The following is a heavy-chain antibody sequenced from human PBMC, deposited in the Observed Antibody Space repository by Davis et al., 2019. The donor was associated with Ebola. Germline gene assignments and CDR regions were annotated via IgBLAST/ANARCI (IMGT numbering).Heavy chain of an antibody. D-gene: IGHD2-8*02. CDR1: GNSFTSHW. J-gene: IGHJ3*02. Sequence: GESLKISCKDSGNSFTSHWICWVRQMPGKGLEWMGLIYTGDSDTRYSPSFRGQVTISADKSTKTAFLQWSSLKASDTAMYYCASLRRTITGMDDGFDIWGQGTMVTVSS. CDR3: ASLRRTITGMDDGFDI. V-gene: IGHV5-51*01. CDR2: IYTGDSDT.